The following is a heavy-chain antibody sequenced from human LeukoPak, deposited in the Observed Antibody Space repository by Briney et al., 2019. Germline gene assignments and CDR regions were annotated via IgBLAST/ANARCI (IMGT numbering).Heavy chain of an antibody. CDR2: IYYSGST. D-gene: IGHD2-2*02. J-gene: IGHJ5*02. V-gene: IGHV4-39*01. CDR1: GFTFSSYAMH. Sequence: GSLRLSCAASGFTFSSYAMHWVRQAPGKGLEWIGSIYYSGSTYYNPSLKSRVTISVDTSKNQFSLKLSSVTAADTAVYYCARHGYCSSTSCYKNWFDPWGQGTLVTVSS. CDR3: ARHGYCSSTSCYKNWFDP.